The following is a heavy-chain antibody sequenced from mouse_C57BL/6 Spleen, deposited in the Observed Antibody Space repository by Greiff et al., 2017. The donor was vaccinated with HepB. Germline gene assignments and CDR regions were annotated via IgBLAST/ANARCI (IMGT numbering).Heavy chain of an antibody. D-gene: IGHD1-1*01. CDR1: GYTFTSYD. CDR2: IYPRDGST. CDR3: ARKEHYYGSYLYFDV. J-gene: IGHJ1*03. Sequence: QVQLQQSGPELVKPGASVKLSCKASGYTFTSYDINWVKQRPGQGLEWIGWIYPRDGSTKYNEKFKGKATLTVDTSSITAYMELHSLTSEDSAVYFCARKEHYYGSYLYFDVWGTGTTVTVSS. V-gene: IGHV1-85*01.